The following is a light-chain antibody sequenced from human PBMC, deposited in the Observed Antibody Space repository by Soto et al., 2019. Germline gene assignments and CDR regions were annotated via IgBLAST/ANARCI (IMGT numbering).Light chain of an antibody. CDR3: QQRSNWPRT. V-gene: IGKV3-11*01. J-gene: IGKJ2*01. CDR2: DAS. CDR1: QSVSSY. Sequence: EIVLTQSPAPLSLSPGERAPLSCRASQSVSSYLAWYQQKPGQAPRLLIYDASNRATGIPARFSGSGSGTDFTLTISSLEPADFAVYYCQQRSNWPRTVGQGTKLEIK.